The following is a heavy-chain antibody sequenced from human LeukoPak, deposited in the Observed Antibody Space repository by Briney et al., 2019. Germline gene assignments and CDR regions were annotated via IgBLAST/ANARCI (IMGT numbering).Heavy chain of an antibody. Sequence: SETLSLTCAVYGGSFSGYYWSWIRQPPGKGLEWIGEINHSGSTNYNPSLKSRVTISVDTSKNQFSLKLSSVTAADTAVYYCARKNPYYDSSGYRVEYFDYWGQGTLVTVSS. CDR3: ARKNPYYDSSGYRVEYFDY. J-gene: IGHJ4*02. V-gene: IGHV4-34*01. D-gene: IGHD3-22*01. CDR1: GGSFSGYY. CDR2: INHSGST.